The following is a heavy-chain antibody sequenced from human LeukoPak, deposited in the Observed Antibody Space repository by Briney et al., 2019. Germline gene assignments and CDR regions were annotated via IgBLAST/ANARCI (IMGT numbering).Heavy chain of an antibody. Sequence: KLQGRVTMTTDTSTSTAYMELRSLRSDDTAVYYCARSCCSGGSCYSEFDYWGQGTLVTVSS. V-gene: IGHV1-18*01. CDR3: ARSCCSGGSCYSEFDY. D-gene: IGHD2-15*01. J-gene: IGHJ4*02.